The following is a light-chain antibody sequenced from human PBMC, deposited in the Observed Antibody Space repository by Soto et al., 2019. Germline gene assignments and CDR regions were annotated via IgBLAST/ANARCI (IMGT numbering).Light chain of an antibody. J-gene: IGKJ4*01. CDR2: GAS. CDR3: QQYTTCLLT. V-gene: IGKV3-15*01. Sequence: EIVMTQSPATLSLSPGERATLSCRASQSVSSNLAWYQQKPGQAPRLLMYGASTRAAGLPARFSGSGSGTEFTLTISSLQSEVFAMYYCQQYTTCLLTSGGG. CDR1: QSVSSN.